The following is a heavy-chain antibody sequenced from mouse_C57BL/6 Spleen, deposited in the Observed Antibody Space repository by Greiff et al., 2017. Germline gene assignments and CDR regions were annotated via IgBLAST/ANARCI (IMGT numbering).Heavy chain of an antibody. CDR2: IYPRDGST. D-gene: IGHD2-5*01. CDR1: GYTFTSYD. CDR3: AREPKALYSKGAMDY. Sequence: VKLVESGPELVKPGASVKLSCKASGYTFTSYDINWVKQRPGQGLEWIGWIYPRDGSTKYNEKFKGKATLTVDTSSSTAYMELHSLTSEDSAVYFCAREPKALYSKGAMDYWGQGTSVTVSS. J-gene: IGHJ4*01. V-gene: IGHV1-85*01.